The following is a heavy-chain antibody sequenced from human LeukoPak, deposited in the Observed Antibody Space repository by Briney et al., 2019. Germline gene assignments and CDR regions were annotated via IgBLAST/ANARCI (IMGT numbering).Heavy chain of an antibody. CDR3: ARESQQQLVPYFDC. CDR2: IYYSGST. CDR1: GGSISSGGYY. V-gene: IGHV4-31*03. J-gene: IGHJ4*02. Sequence: PSETLSLTCTVSGGSISSGGYYWSWIRQHPGKGLEWIGYIYYSGSTYYNPSLKSRVTISVDTSKNQFSLKLSSVTAADTAVYYCARESQQQLVPYFDCWGQGTLVTVSS. D-gene: IGHD6-13*01.